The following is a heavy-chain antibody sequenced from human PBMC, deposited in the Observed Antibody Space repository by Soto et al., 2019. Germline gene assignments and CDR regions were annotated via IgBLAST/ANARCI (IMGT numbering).Heavy chain of an antibody. V-gene: IGHV4-59*01. CDR1: GGSISSYY. J-gene: IGHJ4*02. D-gene: IGHD1-26*01. CDR3: ARTVGAAYYFDF. CDR2: VYFSGST. Sequence: PSETLSLTCTISGGSISSYYWSWIRQTPGKGLEWIGYVYFSGSTNYNPSLKSRVLISIDTSRNQFSLKLNSVTAADTAVYYCARTVGAAYYFDFWGQGALVTVSS.